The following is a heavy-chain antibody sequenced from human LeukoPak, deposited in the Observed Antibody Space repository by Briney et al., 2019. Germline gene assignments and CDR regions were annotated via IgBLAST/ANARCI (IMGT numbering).Heavy chain of an antibody. J-gene: IGHJ4*02. CDR3: ARGGRGIAAAVNY. CDR2: ISYDGSNK. Sequence: GGSLRLSCAASGFTFSSYAMHWVRQAPGKGLEWVAVISYDGSNKYYADSVKGRFTISRDNSKSTLYLQMNSLRAEDTAVYYCARGGRGIAAAVNYWGQGTLVTVSS. CDR1: GFTFSSYA. V-gene: IGHV3-30-3*01. D-gene: IGHD6-13*01.